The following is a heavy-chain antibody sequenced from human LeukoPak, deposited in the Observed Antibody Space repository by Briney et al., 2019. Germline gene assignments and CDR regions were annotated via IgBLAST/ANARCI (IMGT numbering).Heavy chain of an antibody. CDR1: GYTFTGYY. Sequence: ASVKVSCKASGYTFTGYYMHWVRQAPGQGREWMGWINPNSGGTNYAQKFQGRVTMTRDTSISTAYMELSRLRSDDTAVYYCARDMNGDYFFDYWGQGTLVTVSS. D-gene: IGHD4-17*01. J-gene: IGHJ4*02. CDR2: INPNSGGT. CDR3: ARDMNGDYFFDY. V-gene: IGHV1-2*02.